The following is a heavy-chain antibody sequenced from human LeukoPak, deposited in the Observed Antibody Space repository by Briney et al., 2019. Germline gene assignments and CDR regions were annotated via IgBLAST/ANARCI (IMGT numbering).Heavy chain of an antibody. J-gene: IGHJ4*02. D-gene: IGHD5-18*01. V-gene: IGHV3-53*01. CDR1: GLSVTSNH. CDR3: ARVGLPGYSYAYFDI. CDR2: IYTDTST. Sequence: PGGSLRLSCAASGLSVTSNHMTWVRQAPGKGLEWISVIYTDTSTCYTYSVRGRFTISRDNSKNTLFLQMSSLRAEDTAVYYCARVGLPGYSYAYFDIWGQGTLVTVSS.